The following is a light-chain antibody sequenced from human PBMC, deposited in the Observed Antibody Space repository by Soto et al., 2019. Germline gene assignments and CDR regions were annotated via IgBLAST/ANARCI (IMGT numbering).Light chain of an antibody. CDR2: DAS. CDR1: QSVSSY. J-gene: IGKJ4*01. V-gene: IGKV3-11*01. CDR3: QQFSRYPLT. Sequence: IGYSQSPATLSLSRWYRATLSCGASQSVSSYLAWYQQKPCQAPRLLIYDASNRVTGIPARFSGSGSGTDFTLTISRLEPEDFAVYYCQQFSRYPLTFGGGTKVDIK.